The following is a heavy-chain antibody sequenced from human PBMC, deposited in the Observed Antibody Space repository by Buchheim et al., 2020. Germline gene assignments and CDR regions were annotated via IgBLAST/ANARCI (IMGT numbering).Heavy chain of an antibody. CDR1: GFTFGHYS. V-gene: IGHV3-48*02. CDR2: ISTTGGST. J-gene: IGHJ4*02. CDR3: AREADYDILPGLYNYFDC. Sequence: EVQLVESGGGLVQPGGSLRLSCAASGFTFGHYSMNWVRQAPGKGLEWISYISTTGGSTYYADSVKGRFTISRDSAKKSLDLQMNSLTDKDTGIYYCAREADYDILPGLYNYFDCWGQGTL. D-gene: IGHD3-9*01.